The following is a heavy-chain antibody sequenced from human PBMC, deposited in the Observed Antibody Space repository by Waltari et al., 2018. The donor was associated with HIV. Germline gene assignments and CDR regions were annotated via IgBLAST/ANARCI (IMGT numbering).Heavy chain of an antibody. CDR3: ASMIVVAYAFDI. CDR2: FMSSISTI. D-gene: IGHD3-22*01. Sequence: EVQLVESGGGLVQPGGSLRLSCAASGFTFSSYSMNWVRQAPGKGLEWVSYFMSSISTIYYADSVKGRFTISRDNAKNSLYLQMNSLRAEDTAVYYCASMIVVAYAFDIWGQGTMVTVSS. V-gene: IGHV3-48*01. J-gene: IGHJ3*02. CDR1: GFTFSSYS.